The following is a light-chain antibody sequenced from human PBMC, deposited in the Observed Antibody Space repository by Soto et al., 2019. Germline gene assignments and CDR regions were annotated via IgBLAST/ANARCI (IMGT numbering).Light chain of an antibody. Sequence: DIQITQSPSTLSASVGDRVTITCRASQNIERSLAWYQQKPGKAPKLLLYDVSSLESGVPSRFRGSGSGTEFILTINGLQPDDFATYFCQQFKSATWTFGQGTKVDIK. CDR2: DVS. CDR3: QQFKSATWT. J-gene: IGKJ1*01. V-gene: IGKV1-5*01. CDR1: QNIERS.